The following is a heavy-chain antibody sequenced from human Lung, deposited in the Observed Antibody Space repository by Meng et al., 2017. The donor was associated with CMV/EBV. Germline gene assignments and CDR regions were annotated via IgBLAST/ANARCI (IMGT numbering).Heavy chain of an antibody. CDR3: ARQKSSSRGWYGIEV. J-gene: IGHJ6*02. V-gene: IGHV5-51*01. Sequence: GESLKISCKGSGYSITSYWLGWVRQMPGKGLEWMGIVYPGDSDTRYSPSFQGQVTISADNSISTAYLQWSSLKAADTAMYYCARQKSSSRGWYGIEVWGQGXAVTVSS. D-gene: IGHD6-13*01. CDR2: VYPGDSDT. CDR1: GYSITSYW.